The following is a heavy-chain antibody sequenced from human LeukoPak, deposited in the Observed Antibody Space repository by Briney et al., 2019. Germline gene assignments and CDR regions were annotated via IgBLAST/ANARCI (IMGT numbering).Heavy chain of an antibody. Sequence: PSETLSLTCAVYGGSFSGYYWGWIRQPPGKGLEWIGSIYYSGSTYYNPSLKSRVTISVDTSKNQFSLKLSSVTAADTAVYYCARHVDYYGSGRHLYYFDYWGQGTLVTVSS. D-gene: IGHD3-10*01. CDR3: ARHVDYYGSGRHLYYFDY. CDR1: GGSFSGYY. CDR2: IYYSGST. V-gene: IGHV4-39*01. J-gene: IGHJ4*02.